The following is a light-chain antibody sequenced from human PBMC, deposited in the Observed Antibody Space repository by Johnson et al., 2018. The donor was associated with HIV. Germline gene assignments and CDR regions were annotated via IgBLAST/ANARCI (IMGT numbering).Light chain of an antibody. CDR1: SSNIGNNY. J-gene: IGLJ1*01. CDR2: DNN. V-gene: IGLV1-51*01. CDR3: GTWDSSLSVYV. Sequence: QSVLTQPPSVSAAPGQKVTISCSGSSSNIGNNYVSWYQQLPGTAPKLLIYDNNQRSSGIPDRFSGSKSATSATLGITGLQTGDEADYYCGTWDSSLSVYVFGSGTKVTVL.